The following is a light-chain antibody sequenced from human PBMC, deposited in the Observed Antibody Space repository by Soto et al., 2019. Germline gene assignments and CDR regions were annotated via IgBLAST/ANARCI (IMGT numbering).Light chain of an antibody. CDR1: QNIQRW. J-gene: IGKJ1*01. CDR2: KAS. CDR3: LQYHSDWT. V-gene: IGKV1-5*03. Sequence: DTQMTQSPSSVSGSVGGGITITGRASQNIQRWLAWYQQKPGKAPKLLIYKASSLERGVPSRFSAGGSGVEFTLNISSVQPEDFATYHCLQYHSDWTFGQGTKVDIK.